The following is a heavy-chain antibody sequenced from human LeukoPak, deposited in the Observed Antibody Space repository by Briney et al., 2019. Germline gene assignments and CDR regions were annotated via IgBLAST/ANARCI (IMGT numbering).Heavy chain of an antibody. J-gene: IGHJ4*02. D-gene: IGHD4-17*01. Sequence: GASVKVSCKASVYTFSSYGISWVRQAPGQRLEWMGWISAYNGNTNFAQKFQGRVTMTTDTSTSTAYMELRSLTSDDTAVYYCVKDQHYDFDYWGQGALVTVSS. CDR3: VKDQHYDFDY. V-gene: IGHV1-18*01. CDR1: VYTFSSYG. CDR2: ISAYNGNT.